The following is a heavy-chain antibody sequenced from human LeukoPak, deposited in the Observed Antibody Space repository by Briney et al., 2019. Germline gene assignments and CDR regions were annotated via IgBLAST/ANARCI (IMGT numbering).Heavy chain of an antibody. CDR1: GYTFTSYY. Sequence: ASVKVSCKASGYTFTSYYMHWVRQAPGQGLEWMGIINPSGGSTSYAQKFQGRVTMTRNTSISTAYMELSSLRSEDTAVYYCARVGSGWYFWSYFDYWGQGALVTVSS. D-gene: IGHD6-19*01. CDR2: INPSGGST. CDR3: ARVGSGWYFWSYFDY. V-gene: IGHV1-46*01. J-gene: IGHJ4*02.